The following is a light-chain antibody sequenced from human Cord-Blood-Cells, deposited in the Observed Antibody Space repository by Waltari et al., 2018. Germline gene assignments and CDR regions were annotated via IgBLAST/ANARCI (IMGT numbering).Light chain of an antibody. CDR3: QQSYSTSIT. Sequence: DIQMTQSPSSLSASVGDRVTITCRASQSISSYLNWYQQKPGKAPKLLIYAASSLQSGVPSRFSGSGSGTDFTLTISSLQPEDVATYCCQQSYSTSITFGQGTRLEIK. CDR1: QSISSY. CDR2: AAS. V-gene: IGKV1-39*01. J-gene: IGKJ5*01.